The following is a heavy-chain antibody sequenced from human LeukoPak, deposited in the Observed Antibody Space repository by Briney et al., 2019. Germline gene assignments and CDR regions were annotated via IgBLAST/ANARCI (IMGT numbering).Heavy chain of an antibody. Sequence: GGSLRLSCAASGFTFSSYWMSWVRRAPGKGLEWVSSISSSSSYIYYADSVKGRFTISRDNAKNSLYLQMNSLRAEDTAVYYCARLWSSSWYGAEYFQHWGQGTLVTVSS. V-gene: IGHV3-21*01. J-gene: IGHJ1*01. CDR2: ISSSSSYI. D-gene: IGHD6-13*01. CDR3: ARLWSSSWYGAEYFQH. CDR1: GFTFSSYW.